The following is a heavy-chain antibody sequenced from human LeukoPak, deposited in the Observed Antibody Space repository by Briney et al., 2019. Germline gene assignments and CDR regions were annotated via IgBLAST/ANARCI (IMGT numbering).Heavy chain of an antibody. CDR1: GFTLSNYG. J-gene: IGHJ4*02. CDR3: ARGAGVVTAEDFDY. Sequence: PGGSLRLSCAASGFTLSNYGMHWVRQAPGKGLEWVSSISSSSSYIYYADSVKGRFTISRDNAKNSLYLQMNSLRAEDTAVYYCARGAGVVTAEDFDYWGQGTLVTVSS. CDR2: ISSSSSYI. D-gene: IGHD2-21*02. V-gene: IGHV3-21*01.